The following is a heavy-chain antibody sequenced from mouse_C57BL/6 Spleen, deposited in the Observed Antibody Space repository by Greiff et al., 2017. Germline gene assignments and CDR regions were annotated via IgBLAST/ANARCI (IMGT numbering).Heavy chain of an antibody. CDR3: ARRDTTAYFDV. CDR2: INPSNGGT. D-gene: IGHD1-2*01. Sequence: QVQLQQPGTELVKPGASGYTFTSYWMHWVKQRPGQGLEWIGNINPSNGGTNYNEKFKSKATLTVDKSSSTAYMQLSSLTSEDSAVYYCARRDTTAYFDVWGTGTTVTVSS. J-gene: IGHJ1*03. CDR1: GYTFTSYW. V-gene: IGHV1-53*01.